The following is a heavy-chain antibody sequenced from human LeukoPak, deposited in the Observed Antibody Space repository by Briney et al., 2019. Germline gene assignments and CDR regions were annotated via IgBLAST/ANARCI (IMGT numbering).Heavy chain of an antibody. CDR1: GFTFSSYA. D-gene: IGHD2-2*01. J-gene: IGHJ4*02. CDR2: ISGSGGST. V-gene: IGHV3-23*01. CDR3: AKGHIVVVPAALFDY. Sequence: GGSLRLSCAASGFTFSSYAMSWVRQAPGKGLEWVSAISGSGGSTYYADSVKGRFTISRDNSKNTLYLQMNSLRAEETAVYYCAKGHIVVVPAALFDYWGQGTLVTVSS.